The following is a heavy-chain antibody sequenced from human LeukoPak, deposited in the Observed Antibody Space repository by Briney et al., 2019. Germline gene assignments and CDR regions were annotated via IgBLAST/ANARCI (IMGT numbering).Heavy chain of an antibody. CDR3: ARRITISGVGYYMDV. J-gene: IGHJ6*03. D-gene: IGHD3-3*01. V-gene: IGHV3-48*01. CDR1: GFTFSSYW. CDR2: ISNSGKTM. Sequence: PGGSLRLSCAASGFTFSSYWMIWVRQAPGKGLEWLSYISNSGKTMNYAGSVKGRFTVSRDNAWNSLHLQMNGLRAEDTAVYYCARRITISGVGYYMDVWGKGTTVTVSS.